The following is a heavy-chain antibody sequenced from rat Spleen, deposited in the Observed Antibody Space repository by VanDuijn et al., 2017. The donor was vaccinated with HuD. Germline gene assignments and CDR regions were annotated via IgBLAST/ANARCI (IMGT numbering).Heavy chain of an antibody. CDR3: ARYRDSYGHVGIFDY. CDR1: GYSITSNF. D-gene: IGHD1-12*01. J-gene: IGHJ1*01. CDR2: ISYSGST. V-gene: IGHV3-1*01. Sequence: EVQLQESGPGLVKPSQSLSLTCSVTGYSITSNFWGWIRKSPGDKMEWMGYISYSGSTGFNPSLKSRISITRDTSKNQFFLQLKSVTTEDTATYHCARYRDSYGHVGIFDYWGPGTMVTVSS.